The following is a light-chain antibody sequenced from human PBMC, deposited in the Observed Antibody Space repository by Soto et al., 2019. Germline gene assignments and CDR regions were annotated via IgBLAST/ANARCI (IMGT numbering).Light chain of an antibody. Sequence: QSVLTHPASVSGPPGQSITISCTGTSSDVGAYNYVSWYQQHPGKAPKLMIYEVSNRPSGVSNRFSGSKSGNTASLTISGLQAEDEADYYCSSYISSSTLVFGTGTKVTVL. CDR1: SSDVGAYNY. CDR3: SSYISSSTLV. V-gene: IGLV2-14*01. CDR2: EVS. J-gene: IGLJ1*01.